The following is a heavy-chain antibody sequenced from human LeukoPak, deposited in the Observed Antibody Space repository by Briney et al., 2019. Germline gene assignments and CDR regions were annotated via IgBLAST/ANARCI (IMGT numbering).Heavy chain of an antibody. J-gene: IGHJ4*02. CDR2: IYYSGST. V-gene: IGHV4-61*01. CDR3: ARGAGWELPVCIDY. CDR1: GGSVSSGSYY. Sequence: PSETLSLTCTVSGGSVSSGSYYWSWIRQPPGKGLEWIGYIYYSGSTNYNPSLKSRVTISVDTSKNQFSLKLSSVTAADTAVYYCARGAGWELPVCIDYWGQGTLVTVSS. D-gene: IGHD1-26*01.